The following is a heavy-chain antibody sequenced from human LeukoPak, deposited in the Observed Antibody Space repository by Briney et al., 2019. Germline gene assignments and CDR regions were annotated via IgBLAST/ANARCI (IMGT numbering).Heavy chain of an antibody. D-gene: IGHD6-13*01. CDR3: ARGYSSSWNYLDY. J-gene: IGHJ4*02. CDR2: VFDSGST. CDR1: GGSISNYW. V-gene: IGHV4-59*01. Sequence: SETLSLTCTVSGGSISNYWWSWIRQPPGKGLEWIGYVFDSGSTNYNPSLKSRVTISVDTSKKQFSLKVSAVTAADTAVYYCARGYSSSWNYLDYWGQGTLVTVSS.